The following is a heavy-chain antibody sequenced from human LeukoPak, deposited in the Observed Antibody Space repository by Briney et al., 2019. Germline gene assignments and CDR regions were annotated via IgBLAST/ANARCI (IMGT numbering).Heavy chain of an antibody. CDR3: ARVDYGDYVIDP. CDR2: IYYSGST. D-gene: IGHD4-17*01. Sequence: SETLPLTCTVSGGSISSGDYYWSWIRQPPGKGLEWIGYIYYSGSTYYNPSLKSRVTISVDTSKNQFSLKLSSVTAADTAVYYCARVDYGDYVIDPWGQGTLVTVSS. J-gene: IGHJ5*02. CDR1: GGSISSGDYY. V-gene: IGHV4-30-4*01.